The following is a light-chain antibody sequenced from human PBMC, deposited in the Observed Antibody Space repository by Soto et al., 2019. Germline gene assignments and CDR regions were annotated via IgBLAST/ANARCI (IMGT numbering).Light chain of an antibody. CDR3: QQCNNWPWAT. J-gene: IGKJ1*01. CDR2: GAS. V-gene: IGKV3-15*01. Sequence: EIVMTQSPATLSVSPGEKATLSCRASQSVSSNLAWYQQKPGQTPRLLIYGASTRATGIPARFSGSGSGTEFTLTISSLQSEDFAVYYCQQCNNWPWATFGQGTKVEIK. CDR1: QSVSSN.